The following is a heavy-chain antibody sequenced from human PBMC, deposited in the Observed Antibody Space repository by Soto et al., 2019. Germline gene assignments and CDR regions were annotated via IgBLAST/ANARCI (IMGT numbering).Heavy chain of an antibody. Sequence: QLQLQESGPGLVKPSETLSLSCTVSGGSITSSFYWGWIRQPPGKGLEWIGSIYGTGNTCYNPSLKSRVTISADTSKNQFSLNLISVTAADTAVYYCRSSSRYSTDVWGQGATVTVSS. CDR1: GGSITSSFY. CDR3: RSSSRYSTDV. D-gene: IGHD6-13*01. V-gene: IGHV4-39*01. CDR2: IYGTGNT. J-gene: IGHJ6*02.